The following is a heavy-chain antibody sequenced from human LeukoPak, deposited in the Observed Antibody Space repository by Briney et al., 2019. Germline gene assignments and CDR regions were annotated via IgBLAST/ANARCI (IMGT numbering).Heavy chain of an antibody. D-gene: IGHD2-21*01. CDR3: ARVLLYCGGDCYSLDY. CDR1: GGSISSGGYY. CDR2: IYHSGST. Sequence: TLSLTCTVSGGSISSGGYYWSWIRQPPGKGLEWIGYIYHSGSTYYNPSLKSRVTISVDRSKNQFSLKLSSVTAADTAVYYCARVLLYCGGDCYSLDYWGQGTLVTVSS. J-gene: IGHJ4*02. V-gene: IGHV4-30-2*01.